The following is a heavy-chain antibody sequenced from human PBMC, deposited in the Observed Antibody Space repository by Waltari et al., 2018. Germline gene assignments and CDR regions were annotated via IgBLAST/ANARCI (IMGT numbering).Heavy chain of an antibody. V-gene: IGHV4-34*01. CDR3: ARGLAHDY. Sequence: QVQLQQWGAGLLKPSETLSLTCAVYGGSFSGYYWSWIRQPPGKGLEWIGEINHSGSTNYNPSLKSRVTISVDTSKNQVALKLSSVTAADTAVYYCARGLAHDYWGQGTLVTVSS. CDR2: INHSGST. J-gene: IGHJ4*02. CDR1: GGSFSGYY.